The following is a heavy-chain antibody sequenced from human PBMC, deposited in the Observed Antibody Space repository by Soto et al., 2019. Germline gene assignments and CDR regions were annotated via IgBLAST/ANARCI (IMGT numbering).Heavy chain of an antibody. CDR2: IHSGGSRI. Sequence: EVQLVESGGGLVQPGGSLILSCAASGFTFSTYHMNWVRQAPGKGLEWVSYIHSGGSRIYYADSVKGRFTISRDNAKNSLYLQMNSLRAEDTAVYYCARETHFIDYWGQGTLVSVSA. CDR3: ARETHFIDY. CDR1: GFTFSTYH. J-gene: IGHJ4*02. V-gene: IGHV3-48*03.